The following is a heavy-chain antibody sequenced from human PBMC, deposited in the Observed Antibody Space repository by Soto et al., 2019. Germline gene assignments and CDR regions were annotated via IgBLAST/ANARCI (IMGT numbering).Heavy chain of an antibody. CDR3: AKGLVSGSYHYYYGTDV. Sequence: VGSLRLSCAASGFTFRNYAMSWIRQAPGKGLEWVSGISGSGDDTHFGDSVKGRFTISRDNSKNTLYLQMNGLRADDTAIYYCAKGLVSGSYHYYYGTDVWGQGTTVTVSS. CDR1: GFTFRNYA. CDR2: ISGSGDDT. J-gene: IGHJ6*02. V-gene: IGHV3-23*01. D-gene: IGHD1-26*01.